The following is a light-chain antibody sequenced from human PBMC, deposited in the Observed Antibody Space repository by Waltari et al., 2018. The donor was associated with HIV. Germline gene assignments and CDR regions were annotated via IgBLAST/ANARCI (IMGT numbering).Light chain of an antibody. J-gene: IGKJ1*01. Sequence: VVLTQSPGTLSLSPGEGATFSCRASQSVASTYFAWYQQKPGQAPRLLIYKASIRATGIPDRFSGSGSGTDFTLTISRLEPEDFAVYYCQQYGISPRTFGQGTKVEI. CDR3: QQYGISPRT. V-gene: IGKV3-20*01. CDR2: KAS. CDR1: QSVASTY.